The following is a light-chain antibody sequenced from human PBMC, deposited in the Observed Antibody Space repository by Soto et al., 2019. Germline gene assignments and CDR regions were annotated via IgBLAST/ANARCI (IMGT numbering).Light chain of an antibody. V-gene: IGKV1-5*01. CDR1: QTITRW. Sequence: DIQMTQSPSTLSASVGDRVTITCRASQTITRWMACYQQKPGKAPKLLIYDASTLESGVPSRFSGSGSETEFTLTISSLQPDDFATYYCQQYDSYSWAFGQGTKV. CDR3: QQYDSYSWA. CDR2: DAS. J-gene: IGKJ1*01.